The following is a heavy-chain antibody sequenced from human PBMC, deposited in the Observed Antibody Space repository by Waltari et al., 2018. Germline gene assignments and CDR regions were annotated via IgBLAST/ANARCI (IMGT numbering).Heavy chain of an antibody. CDR3: ARDPYCAGDCYVDY. Sequence: QVQLVQSGAEVKKPGASVKVSCKASGYTFTGYYMHWVRPAPGQGLEWMGWINPKSGGTNYAQKFQGRVSMTRDTSISTAYMDLSRLTSDDSAVYFCARDPYCAGDCYVDYWGQGTLVTVSS. CDR1: GYTFTGYY. V-gene: IGHV1-2*02. D-gene: IGHD2-21*01. J-gene: IGHJ4*02. CDR2: INPKSGGT.